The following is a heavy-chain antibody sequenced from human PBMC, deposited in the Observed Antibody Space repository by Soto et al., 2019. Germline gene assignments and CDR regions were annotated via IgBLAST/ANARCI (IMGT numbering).Heavy chain of an antibody. CDR3: ARVQAAHYDFWSGYYGGDNWFDH. D-gene: IGHD3-3*01. Sequence: SETLSLTCTVSGGSISSYYWSWIRQPPGKGLEWIGYIYYSGSTNYNPSLKSRVTISVDTSKNQFSLKLSSVTAADTAVYYCARVQAAHYDFWSGYYGGDNWFDHWGQGTLVTAPQ. J-gene: IGHJ5*02. CDR1: GGSISSYY. V-gene: IGHV4-59*01. CDR2: IYYSGST.